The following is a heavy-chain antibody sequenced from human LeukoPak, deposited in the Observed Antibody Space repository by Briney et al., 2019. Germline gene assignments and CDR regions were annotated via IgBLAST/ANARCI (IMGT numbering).Heavy chain of an antibody. V-gene: IGHV1-24*01. CDR1: GYTLTKLS. CDR2: FDPEDGET. J-gene: IGHJ4*02. D-gene: IGHD3-22*01. Sequence: GASVKVSCKVSGYTLTKLSMHWVRQAPGKGLEWMGGFDPEDGETIYAQKFQGRVTMTEDTSTDTAYMELSSLRSEDTAVYYCATTYYYDSSGYYFDYWGQGTLVTVSS. CDR3: ATTYYYDSSGYYFDY.